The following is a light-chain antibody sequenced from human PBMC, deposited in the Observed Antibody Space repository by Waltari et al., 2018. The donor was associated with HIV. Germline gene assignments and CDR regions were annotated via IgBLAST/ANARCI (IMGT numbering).Light chain of an antibody. CDR1: NFGTKS. J-gene: IGLJ2*01. Sequence: YVRIQPPPVSVALGQTARFTCRGNNFGTKSVHWYQQKPGPAPVLVVYDDSARPSERFSGSISGNTATLTISTVEAGDEADYYCQVWDSTSDLRVVFGGGTELTVL. CDR3: QVWDSTSDLRVV. CDR2: DDS. V-gene: IGLV3-21*02.